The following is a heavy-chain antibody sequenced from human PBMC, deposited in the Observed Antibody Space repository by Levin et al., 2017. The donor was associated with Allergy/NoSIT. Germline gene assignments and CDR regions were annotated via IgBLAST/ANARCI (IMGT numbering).Heavy chain of an antibody. J-gene: IGHJ5*02. Sequence: LSLTCAASGFTISNNYMNWVRQAPGKGLEWVSVIYTVGNTYYADSVKGRFTISRDNSKNTLYLQMNSLRAEDTAVYYCARDQFLYGSASGGWFDPWGPGTLVTVSS. CDR2: IYTVGNT. CDR1: GFTISNNY. D-gene: IGHD3-10*01. CDR3: ARDQFLYGSASGGWFDP. V-gene: IGHV3-53*01.